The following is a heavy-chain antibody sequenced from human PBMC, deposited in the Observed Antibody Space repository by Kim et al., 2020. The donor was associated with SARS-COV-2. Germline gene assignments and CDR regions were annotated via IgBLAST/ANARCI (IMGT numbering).Heavy chain of an antibody. D-gene: IGHD2-21*02. CDR2: ISTHNGNT. CDR3: ATYGPFCSGDCFSD. V-gene: IGHV1-18*01. Sequence: ASVKVSCKASTSTFSSYGVGWMRQAPGQGLEWVGWISTHNGNTNEAQKFPGRVSMTTDTSTNSAYMELRSLRFDDTAVYYCATYGPFCSGDCFSDWGQGTLVTVSS. J-gene: IGHJ4*02. CDR1: TSTFSSYG.